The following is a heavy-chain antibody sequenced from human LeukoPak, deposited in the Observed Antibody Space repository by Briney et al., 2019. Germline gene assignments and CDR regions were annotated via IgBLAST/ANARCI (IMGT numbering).Heavy chain of an antibody. CDR3: AKIEGSSSCYFDY. V-gene: IGHV3-30*18. CDR2: ISYDGGST. J-gene: IGHJ4*02. CDR1: GFAFSTYA. D-gene: IGHD6-6*01. Sequence: AGGSLRLSCAASGFAFSTYAMHWVRQAPGKGLEWVAVISYDGGSTSYADSVKGRFTISRDNSKNTLYLQMGSLRTEDTAVYYCAKIEGSSSCYFDYWGQGTLVTVSS.